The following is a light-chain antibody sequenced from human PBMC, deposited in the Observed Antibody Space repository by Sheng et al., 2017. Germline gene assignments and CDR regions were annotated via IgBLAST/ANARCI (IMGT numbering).Light chain of an antibody. CDR2: ATS. CDR1: QTIGST. Sequence: ETVMTQSPATLSVSPGGRATLSCRASQTIGSTLAWYQQRPGQAPSLLIYATSARAAGVPARFSGSGSGTEFTLTISSLQSEDFALYYCQQYDNWPLTFGGGTRVEI. CDR3: QQYDNWPLT. J-gene: IGKJ4*01. V-gene: IGKV3-15*01.